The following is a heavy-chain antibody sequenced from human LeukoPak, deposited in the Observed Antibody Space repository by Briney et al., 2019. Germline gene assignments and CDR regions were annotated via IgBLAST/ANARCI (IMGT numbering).Heavy chain of an antibody. J-gene: IGHJ4*02. CDR2: IYSGGST. Sequence: GGSLRLSCAASGFTVSSNYMSWVRQAPGKGLEWVSVIYSGGSTYYADSVKGRFTISRDNSKNTLYLQINSLRAEDTAVYYCARESPVGTFDYWGQGTLVTVSS. D-gene: IGHD1-1*01. V-gene: IGHV3-66*01. CDR3: ARESPVGTFDY. CDR1: GFTVSSNY.